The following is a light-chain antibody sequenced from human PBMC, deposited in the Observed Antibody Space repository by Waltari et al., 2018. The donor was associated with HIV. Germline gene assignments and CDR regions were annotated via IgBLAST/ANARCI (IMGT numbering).Light chain of an antibody. V-gene: IGKV1-5*03. CDR1: QSISSW. J-gene: IGKJ2*01. CDR3: QHYSTSPYT. CDR2: KAS. Sequence: DIQMNQSPSILSASVGDRVIITCRASQSISSWLAWYQHKPGTAPKLLIYKASVLEGGVPSRFSGSGSGTEFTLNITNLQPDDFATYYCQHYSTSPYTFGQGTNLEIK.